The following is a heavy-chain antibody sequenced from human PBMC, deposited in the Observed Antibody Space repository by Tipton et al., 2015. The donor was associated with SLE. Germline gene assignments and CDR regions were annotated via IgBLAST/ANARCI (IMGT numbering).Heavy chain of an antibody. CDR3: ARDRVVMKGLAWSDS. J-gene: IGHJ5*01. Sequence: TLSLTCSVSGGSLSSVNYYWGWVRQPPGKGLEWIGSISYFGSTHYNPVLKSRVTISLDMSTNQFSLDLSSVTAADTALHYCARDRVVMKGLAWSDSWGQGTRVTVST. CDR1: GGSLSSVNYY. CDR2: ISYFGST. V-gene: IGHV4-39*07. D-gene: IGHD2-21*01.